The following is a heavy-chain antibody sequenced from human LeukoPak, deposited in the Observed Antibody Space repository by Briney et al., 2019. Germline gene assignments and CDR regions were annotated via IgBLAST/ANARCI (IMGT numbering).Heavy chain of an antibody. D-gene: IGHD5-24*01. CDR1: GFTFSSYA. J-gene: IGHJ4*02. V-gene: IGHV3-30-3*01. Sequence: GGSLRLSCAASGFTFSSYAMHWVRQAPGKGLEWVAVISYDGSNKYYADSVKGRFTISRDNSKNTLYLQMNSLRAEDTAVYYCARGSGRDGYNHDYWGQGTLVTVSS. CDR3: ARGSGRDGYNHDY. CDR2: ISYDGSNK.